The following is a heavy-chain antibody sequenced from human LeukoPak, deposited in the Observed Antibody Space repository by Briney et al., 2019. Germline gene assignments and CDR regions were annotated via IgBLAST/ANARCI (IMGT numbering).Heavy chain of an antibody. J-gene: IGHJ4*02. D-gene: IGHD6-13*01. CDR2: IKQDGTEK. CDR1: GFDFSGNW. V-gene: IGHV3-7*02. Sequence: QPGGSLRLSCAASGFDFSGNWMTWVRQAPGKRLEWLAQIKQDGTEKHYVDPVRGRFTISRDNAKNSLYLQMNSLTAEDTAVYYCATDGVLAAALIDYWGQGTLVTVSS. CDR3: ATDGVLAAALIDY.